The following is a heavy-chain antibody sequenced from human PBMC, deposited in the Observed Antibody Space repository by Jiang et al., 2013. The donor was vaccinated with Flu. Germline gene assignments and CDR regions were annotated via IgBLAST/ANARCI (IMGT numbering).Heavy chain of an antibody. Sequence: GPGLVKPSQTLSLTCTVSGGSISSSSYYWGWIRQPPGKGLEWIGSIYYSGSTYYNPSLKSRVTISVDTSKNQFSLKLSSVTAADTAVYYCARLRRGTIAAAGAFDYWGQGTLVTVSS. V-gene: IGHV4-39*01. CDR1: GGSISSSSYY. J-gene: IGHJ4*02. D-gene: IGHD6-13*01. CDR2: IYYSGST. CDR3: ARLRRGTIAAAGAFDY.